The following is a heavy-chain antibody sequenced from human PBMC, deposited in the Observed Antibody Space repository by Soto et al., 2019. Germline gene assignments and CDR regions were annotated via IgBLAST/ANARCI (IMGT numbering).Heavy chain of an antibody. Sequence: QVTLKESGPVLVKPSETLTLTCSVSGFSLSDTTMGVSWIRQPPRKALEWLAHIFSNDEKSYSTSLKTRLTISKDTSRSQVVLTMTNMDPVDTATYYCARIHSITWGFYFYGMDVWGQGTTVTVSS. CDR2: IFSNDEK. CDR3: ARIHSITWGFYFYGMDV. V-gene: IGHV2-26*01. D-gene: IGHD3-16*01. J-gene: IGHJ6*02. CDR1: GFSLSDTTMG.